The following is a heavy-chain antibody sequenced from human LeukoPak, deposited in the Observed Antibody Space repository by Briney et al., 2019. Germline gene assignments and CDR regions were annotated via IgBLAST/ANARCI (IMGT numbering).Heavy chain of an antibody. Sequence: SETLSLTCTVSGGSISSSSYYWGWIRQPSGKGLEWHGSIYYSGSAYYNPSLKSRVTISVDTSKNQFSLKLSSVTAADTAVYYCARLGAPLLIAVASSIDYWGQGTLVTVSS. V-gene: IGHV4-39*01. CDR1: GGSISSSSYY. CDR3: ARLGAPLLIAVASSIDY. J-gene: IGHJ4*02. D-gene: IGHD6-19*01. CDR2: IYYSGSA.